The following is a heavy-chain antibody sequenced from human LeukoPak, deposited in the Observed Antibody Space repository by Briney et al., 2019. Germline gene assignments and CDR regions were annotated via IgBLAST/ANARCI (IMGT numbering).Heavy chain of an antibody. D-gene: IGHD6-25*01. CDR3: ARDRKKGIAAPVLRYYYYMDV. J-gene: IGHJ6*03. CDR1: GGSISSGSYY. Sequence: TSETLSLTCTVSGGSISSGSYYWSWIRQPAGKGLEWIGRIYTSGSTNYNPSLKSRVTMSVDTSKNQFSLKLSSVTAADTAVYYCARDRKKGIAAPVLRYYYYMDVWGKGTTVTISS. V-gene: IGHV4-61*02. CDR2: IYTSGST.